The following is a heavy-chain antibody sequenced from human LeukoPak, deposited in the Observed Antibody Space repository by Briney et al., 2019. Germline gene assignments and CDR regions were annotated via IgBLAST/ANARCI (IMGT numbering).Heavy chain of an antibody. CDR2: ISGSGGST. CDR1: GFTFSSYA. CDR3: AKDRRRGYYGSGSYCFDY. D-gene: IGHD3-10*01. J-gene: IGHJ4*02. Sequence: GGSLRLSCAASGFTFSSYAMSWVLQAPGKGLEWVSAISGSGGSTYYADSVKGRFTISRDNSKNTLYLQMNSLRAEDTAVYYCAKDRRRGYYGSGSYCFDYWGQGTLVTVSS. V-gene: IGHV3-23*01.